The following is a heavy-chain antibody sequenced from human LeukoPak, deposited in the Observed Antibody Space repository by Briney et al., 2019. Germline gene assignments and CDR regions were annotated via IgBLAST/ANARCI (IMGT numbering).Heavy chain of an antibody. CDR3: ARAKRALKVAVAFDI. J-gene: IGHJ3*02. CDR1: GYTFTGYY. V-gene: IGHV1-2*02. Sequence: ASVKVSCKASGYTFTGYYMHWVRQAPGQGLEWMGWINPNSGGTNYAQKFQGRVTMTRDTSISTAYMELSRLRSDDTAVYYCARAKRALKVAVAFDIWGQGTMVTVSS. CDR2: INPNSGGT.